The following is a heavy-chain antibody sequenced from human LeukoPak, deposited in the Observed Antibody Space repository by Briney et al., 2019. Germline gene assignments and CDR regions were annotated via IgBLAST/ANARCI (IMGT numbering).Heavy chain of an antibody. D-gene: IGHD1-1*01. CDR1: GYTFTMYY. J-gene: IGHJ3*02. V-gene: IGHV1-2*02. CDR3: ARAERMGAFDI. CDR2: INPNSGGT. Sequence: ASVKVSCKASGYTFTMYYMHWVRQAHGQGLEWMGWINPNSGGTNYAQKFQGRVTMTRDTSISTAYMELSRLRSADTAVYYCARAERMGAFDIWGQGTMVTVSS.